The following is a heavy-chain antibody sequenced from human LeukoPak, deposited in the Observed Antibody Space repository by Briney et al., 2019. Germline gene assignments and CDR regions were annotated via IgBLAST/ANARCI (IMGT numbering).Heavy chain of an antibody. Sequence: SETLSLTCTVSGGSISSSSYCWGWIRQPPGKGLEWIGSIYYSGSTYYKPSLKTRVTISVDTSKNQFSLKLTSVTAADTAVYYCARHASVDGNWPRPLDYWGQGSLVTVSS. CDR1: GGSISSSSYC. J-gene: IGHJ4*02. V-gene: IGHV4-39*01. D-gene: IGHD6-19*01. CDR3: ARHASVDGNWPRPLDY. CDR2: IYYSGST.